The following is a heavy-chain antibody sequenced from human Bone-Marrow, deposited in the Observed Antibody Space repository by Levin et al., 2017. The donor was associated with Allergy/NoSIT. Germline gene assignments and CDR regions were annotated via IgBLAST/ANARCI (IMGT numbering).Heavy chain of an antibody. CDR3: ARTSGDGYLTY. Sequence: SGPTLVKPTQTLTLTCTFSGFSLRSSPMGVGWVRQPPGKALEWLALIYWDDTERYRPSLQRRLTITKDTAKNQVLLIMTDMDPGETATYFGARTSGDGYLTYWGQGALVTVSS. V-gene: IGHV2-5*02. D-gene: IGHD5-24*01. CDR2: IYWDDTE. J-gene: IGHJ4*02. CDR1: GFSLRSSPMG.